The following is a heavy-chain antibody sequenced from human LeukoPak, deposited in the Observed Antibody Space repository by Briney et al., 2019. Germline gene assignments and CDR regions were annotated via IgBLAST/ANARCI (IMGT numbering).Heavy chain of an antibody. Sequence: GESLKISCKGSGYSFTNYWIGWVRQMPGKGLEWMGIIYPGDSDTRYSPSFQGHVTISVDKSISTAYLQWRSLRASDTAMYFCAGHSFDTVDAFDVWGQGTIVTVSA. J-gene: IGHJ3*01. D-gene: IGHD2-2*02. CDR2: IYPGDSDT. V-gene: IGHV5-51*01. CDR1: GYSFTNYW. CDR3: AGHSFDTVDAFDV.